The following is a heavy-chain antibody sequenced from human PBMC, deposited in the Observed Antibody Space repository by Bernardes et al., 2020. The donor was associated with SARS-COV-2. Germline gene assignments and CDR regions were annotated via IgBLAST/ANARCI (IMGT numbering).Heavy chain of an antibody. Sequence: GGALRTPCAASGFTLNNHGIDLVRPAPGKGLGRVAGILYDGGNQNYTDSVKGRFTISRDNSKNMLYLQMNSLRVEDTAVYYCVRRFCAVSSSCGNFYGMGVWGQGTTVTVSS. J-gene: IGHJ6*02. CDR1: GFTLNNHG. CDR3: VRRFCAVSSSCGNFYGMGV. D-gene: IGHD2-15*01. V-gene: IGHV3-33*01. CDR2: ILYDGGNQ.